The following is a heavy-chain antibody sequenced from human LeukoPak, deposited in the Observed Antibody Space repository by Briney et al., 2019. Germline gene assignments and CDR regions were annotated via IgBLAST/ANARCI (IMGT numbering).Heavy chain of an antibody. V-gene: IGHV3-23*01. D-gene: IGHD3-22*01. J-gene: IGHJ4*02. CDR2: ISGSGGST. CDR3: AKDFHSSGYYFEFWTFDY. Sequence: GGSLRLSCAASGFTFSSYAMSWARQAPGKGLEWGSAISGSGGSTYYADSVKGRFTISRDNSKNTLYLQMNSLRAEDTAVYYCAKDFHSSGYYFEFWTFDYWGQGTLVTVSS. CDR1: GFTFSSYA.